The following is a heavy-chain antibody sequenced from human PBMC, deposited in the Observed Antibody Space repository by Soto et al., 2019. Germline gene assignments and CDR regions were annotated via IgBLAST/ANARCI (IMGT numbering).Heavy chain of an antibody. V-gene: IGHV4-30-2*01. CDR3: ASRPTTPFDY. CDR2: IYHSRST. J-gene: IGHJ4*02. Sequence: SETLSLTCAVSGGSISSGGYSWSWIRQPPGKGLECIGYIYHSRSTYYNPSLKSRVTISVDTSKNQFSLKLSSVTAADTAVYYCASRPTTPFDYWGQGTLVTVSS. CDR1: GGSISSGGYS. D-gene: IGHD2-2*01.